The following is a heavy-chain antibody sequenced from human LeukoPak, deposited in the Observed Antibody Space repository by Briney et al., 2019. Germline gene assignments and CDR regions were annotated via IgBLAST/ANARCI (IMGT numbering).Heavy chain of an antibody. Sequence: GGSLRLSCAASEFSVGSNYMTWVRQAPGKGLEWVSLIYSGGSKYYADSVKGRFTISRDNSKNTLYLQMNSLRAEDTAVYYCAREDRGTDIWGQGTMVTVS. CDR1: EFSVGSNY. V-gene: IGHV3-66*01. CDR2: IYSGGSK. J-gene: IGHJ3*02. D-gene: IGHD3-16*01. CDR3: AREDRGTDI.